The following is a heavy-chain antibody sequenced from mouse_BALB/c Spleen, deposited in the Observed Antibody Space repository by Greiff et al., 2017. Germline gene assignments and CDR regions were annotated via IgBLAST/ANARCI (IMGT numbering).Heavy chain of an antibody. J-gene: IGHJ3*01. CDR2: ISDGGSYT. CDR1: GFTFSDYY. Sequence: EVQLVESGGGLVKPGGSLKLSCAASGFTFSDYYMYWVRQTPEKRLEWVATISDGGSYTYYPDSVKGRFTISRDNAKNNLYLQMSSLKSEDTAMYYCASNWDAAYWGQGTLVTVSA. D-gene: IGHD4-1*01. V-gene: IGHV5-4*02. CDR3: ASNWDAAY.